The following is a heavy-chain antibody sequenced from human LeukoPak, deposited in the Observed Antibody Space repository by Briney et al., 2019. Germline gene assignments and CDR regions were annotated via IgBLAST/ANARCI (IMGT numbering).Heavy chain of an antibody. CDR3: ARGDNVYF. J-gene: IGHJ4*02. CDR1: GFIFTDYY. Sequence: GGSLRLSCAASGFIFTDYYMTWIRQTPGKGLEWLSYISGSGSSVYYADSVRGRFTISRDNAKKALYLQMNSLRVDDTAVYYCARGDNVYFWGQGVLVTVSS. D-gene: IGHD3-16*01. CDR2: ISGSGSSV. V-gene: IGHV3-11*01.